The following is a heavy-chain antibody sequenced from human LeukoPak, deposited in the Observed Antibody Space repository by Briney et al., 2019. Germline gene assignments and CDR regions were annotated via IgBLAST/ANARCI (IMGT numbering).Heavy chain of an antibody. CDR1: GYTLTELS. D-gene: IGHD1-26*01. CDR3: ATYSGSYLWFDY. V-gene: IGHV1-24*01. Sequence: ASVKVSCKVSGYTLTELSMHWVRQAPGKGLEWMGGFDPEDGETIYAQKFQGRVTMTEDTSTDTAYMELSSRRSEDTAVYYCATYSGSYLWFDYWGQGTLVTVSS. CDR2: FDPEDGET. J-gene: IGHJ4*02.